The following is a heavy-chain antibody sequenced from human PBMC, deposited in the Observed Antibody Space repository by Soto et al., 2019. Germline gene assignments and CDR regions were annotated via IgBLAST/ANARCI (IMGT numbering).Heavy chain of an antibody. CDR1: GYTFTSYG. CDR2: ISAYNGNT. D-gene: IGHD5-18*01. CDR3: ARDPEGGYSYGPSYYYYGMDV. Sequence: GASVKVSCKASGYTFTSYGISWVRQAPGQGLEWMGWISAYNGNTNYAQKLQGRVTMTTDTSTSTAYMELRSLRSDDTAVYYRARDPEGGYSYGPSYYYYGMDVWGQGTTVTVSS. V-gene: IGHV1-18*04. J-gene: IGHJ6*02.